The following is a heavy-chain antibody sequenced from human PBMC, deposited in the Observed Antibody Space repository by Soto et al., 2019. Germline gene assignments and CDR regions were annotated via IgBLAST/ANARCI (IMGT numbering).Heavy chain of an antibody. D-gene: IGHD3-10*01. J-gene: IGHJ4*02. CDR2: ISGYNGDT. V-gene: IGHV1-18*01. CDR1: GYTFTKYG. CDR3: ARGEAKLRVGY. Sequence: QVQLVQSGAEVKKSGASVKVSCKASGYTFTKYGINWVRRAPGQGLDWMGWISGYNGDTNYARNLQGRATMTTDTSTNTAYMEHRRLRSDDTAVYYWARGEAKLRVGYWGQGTLVTVSS.